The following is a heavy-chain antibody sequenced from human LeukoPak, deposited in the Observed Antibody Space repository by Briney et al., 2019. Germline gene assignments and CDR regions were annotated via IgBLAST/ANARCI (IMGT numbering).Heavy chain of an antibody. D-gene: IGHD3-22*01. CDR2: IKQDGSEK. V-gene: IGHV3-7*01. CDR1: GFTFSSYW. J-gene: IGHJ4*02. CDR3: ARDYRDVPYYYDSSDPAFDY. Sequence: PGGSLRLSCAASGFTFSSYWMSWVRQAPGKGLEWVANIKQDGSEKYYVDSVKGRFTISRDNAKNSLYLQMSGLRAEDTAVYYCARDYRDVPYYYDSSDPAFDYWGQGALVTVSS.